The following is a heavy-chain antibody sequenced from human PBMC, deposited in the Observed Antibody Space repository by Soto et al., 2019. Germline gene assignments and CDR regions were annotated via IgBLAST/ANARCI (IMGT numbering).Heavy chain of an antibody. CDR3: ARGKSWDALVPAAYNYYYYYGMDV. V-gene: IGHV1-8*01. CDR1: GYTFTSYD. Sequence: QVQLVQSGAEVKKPGASVKVSCKASGYTFTSYDINWVRQATGQGLEWMGWMNPNSGNTGYAQKFQGRVTMTRNTASSKGYMELSSLRSEDTAVYYCARGKSWDALVPAAYNYYYYYGMDVWGQGTTVTVSS. J-gene: IGHJ6*02. CDR2: MNPNSGNT. D-gene: IGHD2-2*01.